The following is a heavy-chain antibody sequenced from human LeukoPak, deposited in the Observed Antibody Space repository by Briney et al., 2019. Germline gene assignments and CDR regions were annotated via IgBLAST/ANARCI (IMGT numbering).Heavy chain of an antibody. D-gene: IGHD3-22*01. V-gene: IGHV4-59*01. CDR2: THYSGTG. CDR1: GGSISSYH. CDR3: ARVRFYDTTGYSTSYYLDY. Sequence: SETLSLTCTVSGGSISSYHWSWIRQPPGKGLEWIGYTHYSGTGNYNPSLKSRVTISIDTSKNRFSLRLTSVTAADTAVYYCARVRFYDTTGYSTSYYLDYWGQGALVTVSS. J-gene: IGHJ4*02.